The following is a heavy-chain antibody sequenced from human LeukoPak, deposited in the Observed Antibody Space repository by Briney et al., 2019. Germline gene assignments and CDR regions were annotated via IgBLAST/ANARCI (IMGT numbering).Heavy chain of an antibody. D-gene: IGHD1-26*01. CDR3: ARPSSGNYARSES. J-gene: IGHJ5*02. Sequence: GGSLRLSCAASGFTFSTFNMKWDRQAPGKGLEWVSFISRDSTYKYYADSVKGRFTISRDDANNTLYPQMNSLRAEDTAVYYCARPSSGNYARSESWGQGTLVTVSS. V-gene: IGHV3-21*05. CDR1: GFTFSTFN. CDR2: ISRDSTYK.